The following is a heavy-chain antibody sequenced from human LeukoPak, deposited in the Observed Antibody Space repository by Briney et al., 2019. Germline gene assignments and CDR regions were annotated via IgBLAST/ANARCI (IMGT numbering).Heavy chain of an antibody. CDR1: GGTFSSHT. J-gene: IGHJ6*02. CDR3: ARIPSGDVDTAMVMYYHYGMDV. CDR2: IIPLFGIV. Sequence: SVKVSCKASGGTFSSHTISWVRQAPEQGLEWMGRIIPLFGIVNYAQKFQDRVTITADKSTSTAYMEVSSLRSEDTAVYYCARIPSGDVDTAMVMYYHYGMDVWGQGTTVTVSS. D-gene: IGHD5-18*01. V-gene: IGHV1-69*02.